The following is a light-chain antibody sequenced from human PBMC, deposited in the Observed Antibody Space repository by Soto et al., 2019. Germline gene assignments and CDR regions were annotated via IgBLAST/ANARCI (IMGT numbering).Light chain of an antibody. CDR2: WAS. V-gene: IGKV4-1*01. CDR3: HQYYTTPYT. Sequence: DIVMTQSPDSLAVSLGERATINCKSSQSVLYSSNNKNYLAWYQQKPGQPPKLLIYWASTRESVVPDRFSGSESGTDFTLTISSLQAEDVAVYYCHQYYTTPYTFGQGTKLEI. J-gene: IGKJ2*01. CDR1: QSVLYSSNNKNY.